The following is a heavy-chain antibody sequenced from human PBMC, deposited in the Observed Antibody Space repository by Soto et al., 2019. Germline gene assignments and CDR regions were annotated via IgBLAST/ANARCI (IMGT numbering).Heavy chain of an antibody. CDR3: ARCPATYYYDSSGYSPGNY. CDR1: GGNFSSYA. J-gene: IGHJ4*02. Sequence: ASVKVSFKASGGNFSSYAMSWGRQPPDKGLEWVSAISGSGGSTYYADSVKGRFTISRDNSKNTRYLQMNRLSAEDTAVYYCARCPATYYYDSSGYSPGNYWGQGALVTVSS. D-gene: IGHD3-22*01. V-gene: IGHV3-23*01. CDR2: ISGSGGST.